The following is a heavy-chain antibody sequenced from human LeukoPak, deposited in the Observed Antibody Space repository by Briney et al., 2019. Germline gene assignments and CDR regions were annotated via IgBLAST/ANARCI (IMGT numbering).Heavy chain of an antibody. CDR1: GYSISSGYY. CDR3: ARDPRRSYGSGSYPFDY. V-gene: IGHV4-38-2*02. Sequence: SETLSLTCTVSGYSISSGYYWGWIRQPPGKGLEWIGSIYHSGSTYYNPSLKSRVTISVDTSKNQFSLKLSSVTAADTAVYYCARDPRRSYGSGSYPFDYWGQGTLVTVSS. CDR2: IYHSGST. D-gene: IGHD3-10*01. J-gene: IGHJ4*02.